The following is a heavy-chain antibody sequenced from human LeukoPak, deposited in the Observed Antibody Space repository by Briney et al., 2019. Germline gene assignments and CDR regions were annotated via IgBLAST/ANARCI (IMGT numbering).Heavy chain of an antibody. V-gene: IGHV3-7*05. CDR2: IKEDGSEK. D-gene: IGHD5-18*01. Sequence: GGSLRLSCAVCGFTFNSYWMSWVRQGPGKGLEWVANIKEDGSEKYYVDSVKGRFTISRDNAKNSLYLQMNSLRAEDTAVYYCARLPLTARRHFEYWGQGTLVTVSS. CDR3: ARLPLTARRHFEY. J-gene: IGHJ4*02. CDR1: GFTFNSYW.